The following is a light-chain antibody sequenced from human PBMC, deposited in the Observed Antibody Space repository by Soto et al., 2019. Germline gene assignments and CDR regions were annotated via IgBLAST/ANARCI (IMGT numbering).Light chain of an antibody. CDR3: AAWDDSLSGLYV. CDR1: SSNIGSNY. J-gene: IGLJ1*01. Sequence: QSVLTQPPSASGTPGQRVTISSSGSSSNIGSNYVYWYQQLPGTAPKLLIYRNNQRPSGVPDRFSGSKSGTSASLAISGLRSEDEADYYCAAWDDSLSGLYVFGTGTKLTVL. V-gene: IGLV1-47*01. CDR2: RNN.